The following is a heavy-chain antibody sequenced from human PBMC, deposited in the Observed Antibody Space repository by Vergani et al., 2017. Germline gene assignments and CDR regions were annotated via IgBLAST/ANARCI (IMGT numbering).Heavy chain of an antibody. J-gene: IGHJ3*02. CDR1: GFIFSDHY. CDR2: IRNKANDYTT. D-gene: IGHD1-1*01. V-gene: IGHV3-72*01. Sequence: EVQVVESGGGWVQPGGSLRPSCAASGFIFSDHYMDWVRQAPGKGLEWVGRIRNKANDYTTQYAASVKGRFTISRDDSKSYLYLQMNSLQTEDTALYYCVRVKGSNWNDHLYDIWGQGTLVTVSS. CDR3: VRVKGSNWNDHLYDI.